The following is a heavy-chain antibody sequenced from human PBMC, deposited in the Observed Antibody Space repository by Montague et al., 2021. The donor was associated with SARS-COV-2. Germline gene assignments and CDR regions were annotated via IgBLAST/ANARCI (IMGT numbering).Heavy chain of an antibody. CDR1: AGSISSSNW. CDR2: IYHSGGT. CDR3: ARITFGYYGMDV. Sequence: SETLSLTCAVSAGSISSSNWWSRVRQPPGKGLEWIAVIYHSGGTNNNPSLKRRVTISVAKSKNQSSLKLSSVTAADTAVYYCARITFGYYGMDVWGQGTTVTVSS. V-gene: IGHV4-4*02. D-gene: IGHD3-16*01. J-gene: IGHJ6*02.